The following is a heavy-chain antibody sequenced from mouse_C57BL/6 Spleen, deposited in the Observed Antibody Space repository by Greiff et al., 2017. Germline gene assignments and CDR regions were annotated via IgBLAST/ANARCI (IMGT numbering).Heavy chain of an antibody. CDR1: GYTFPDYY. CDR3: ARRGAGTSYFDY. Sequence: EVQLQQSGPVLVKPGASVKMSCKASGYTFPDYYMNWVKQSHGKSLEWIGVINPYNGGTSYNQKFKGKATLTVDKSSSTAYMELNSLTSEDSAVYYCARRGAGTSYFDYWGQGTTLTVSS. CDR2: INPYNGGT. V-gene: IGHV1-19*01. D-gene: IGHD4-1*01. J-gene: IGHJ2*01.